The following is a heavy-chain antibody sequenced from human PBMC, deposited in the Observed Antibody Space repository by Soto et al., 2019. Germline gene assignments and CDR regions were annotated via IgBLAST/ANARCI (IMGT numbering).Heavy chain of an antibody. D-gene: IGHD2-15*01. J-gene: IGHJ6*02. CDR2: IDYSGST. V-gene: IGHV4-30-4*01. Sequence: SETLSLTCTVSGGSISSGDYYWSWIRQPPGQGLEWIGYIDYSGSTYYNPSLKSRVTISVDTSKNQFSLKLSSGTAADTAVYYCARVGSGHYYYYGMDVWGQGTTVTVSS. CDR1: GGSISSGDYY. CDR3: ARVGSGHYYYYGMDV.